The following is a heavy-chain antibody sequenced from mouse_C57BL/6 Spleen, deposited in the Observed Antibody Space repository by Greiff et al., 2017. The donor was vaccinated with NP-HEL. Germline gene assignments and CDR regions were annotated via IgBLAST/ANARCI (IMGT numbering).Heavy chain of an antibody. D-gene: IGHD2-5*01. J-gene: IGHJ4*01. CDR2: IYPGDGDT. Sequence: QVQLKQSGAELVKPGASVKISCKASGYAFSSYWMNWVKQRPGKGLEWIGQIYPGDGDTNYNGKFKGKATLTADKSSSTAYMQLSSLTSEDSAVYFCARGAYSNYDSYYAMDYWGQGTSVTVSS. CDR1: GYAFSSYW. V-gene: IGHV1-80*01. CDR3: ARGAYSNYDSYYAMDY.